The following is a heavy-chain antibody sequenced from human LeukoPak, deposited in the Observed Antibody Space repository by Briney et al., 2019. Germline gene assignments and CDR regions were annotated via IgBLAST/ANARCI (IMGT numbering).Heavy chain of an antibody. J-gene: IGHJ4*02. CDR3: ARGKAIGTLDY. CDR1: GGSVSSGSYY. V-gene: IGHV4-39*07. CDR2: INHSGST. Sequence: SETLSLTCTVSGGSVSSGSYYWSWIRQPPGKGLEWIGEINHSGSTNYNPPLKSRVTISVDTSKNQFSLKLSSVTAADTAVYYCARGKAIGTLDYWGQGTLVTVSS.